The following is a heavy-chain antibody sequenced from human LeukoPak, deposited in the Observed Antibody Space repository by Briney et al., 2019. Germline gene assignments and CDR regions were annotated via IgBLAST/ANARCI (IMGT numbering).Heavy chain of an antibody. CDR2: IYYSGST. J-gene: IGHJ6*03. Sequence: GSLRLSCAASGFTFAKYAMTWVRQAPGKGLEWIGYIYYSGSTNYNPSLKSRVTISVDTSKNQFSLKLSSVTAADTAVYYCAREGKQPYYYYYMDVWGKGTTVTVSS. CDR1: GFTFAKYA. D-gene: IGHD6-13*01. CDR3: AREGKQPYYYYYMDV. V-gene: IGHV4-59*01.